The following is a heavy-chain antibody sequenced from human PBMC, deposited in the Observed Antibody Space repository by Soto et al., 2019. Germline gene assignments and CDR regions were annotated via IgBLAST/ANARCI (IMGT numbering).Heavy chain of an antibody. V-gene: IGHV1-18*01. D-gene: IGHD3-16*01. J-gene: IGHJ4*02. CDR1: GYTFTSYG. CDR2: INAYNGNT. CDR3: ARSGSYYDYVWGTRPDGLDY. Sequence: QVQLVQSGAEVKKPGASVKVSCKVSGYTFTSYGISWVRQAPGQGLEWMGWINAYNGNTNYAQKFQGRVTMTTDTSTSTAYMDLRRLRSDDTAVYYCARSGSYYDYVWGTRPDGLDYWGQGTLVTVSS.